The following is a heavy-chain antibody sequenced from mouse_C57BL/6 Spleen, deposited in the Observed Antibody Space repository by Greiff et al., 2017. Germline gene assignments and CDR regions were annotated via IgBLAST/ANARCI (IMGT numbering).Heavy chain of an antibody. CDR2: IYPGSGST. CDR1: GYTFTSYW. V-gene: IGHV1-55*01. D-gene: IGHD1-2*01. CDR3: ARPEYGVGHYYAMDY. J-gene: IGHJ4*01. Sequence: QVQLQQPGAELVKPGASVKMSCKASGYTFTSYWITWVKQRPGQGLEWIGDIYPGSGSTNYNEKFKSKATLTVDTSSSTAYMQLSSLTSEDSAVYYCARPEYGVGHYYAMDYWGQGTSVTVSS.